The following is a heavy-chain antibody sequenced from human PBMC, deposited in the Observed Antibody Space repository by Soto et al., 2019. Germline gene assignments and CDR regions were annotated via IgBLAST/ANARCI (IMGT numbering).Heavy chain of an antibody. CDR3: ARGYCSGGSCFPYFDY. CDR1: GYTFTSYA. CDR2: INVGNGNT. J-gene: IGHJ4*02. D-gene: IGHD2-15*01. V-gene: IGHV1-3*01. Sequence: GASVKVSCKASGYTFTSYAMHWVRQAPGQRLEWLGWINVGNGNTKYSQKFQGRVTITRDTSASTAYMELSSLRSEDTAVYYCARGYCSGGSCFPYFDYWGQGTLVTVSS.